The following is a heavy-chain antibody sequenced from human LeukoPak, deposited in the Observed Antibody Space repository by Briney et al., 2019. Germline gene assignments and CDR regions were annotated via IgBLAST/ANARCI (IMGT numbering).Heavy chain of an antibody. CDR2: ISGDGGST. Sequence: GGSLRLSCAASGFTFDDYAMHWVRQAPGKGLELVSLISGDGGSTYYADSVKGRFTISRDNSKNSLYLQMNSLRTEDTALYYCAKEHLPYGGNPSWFDPWGQGTLVTVSS. CDR1: GFTFDDYA. V-gene: IGHV3-43*02. CDR3: AKEHLPYGGNPSWFDP. J-gene: IGHJ5*02. D-gene: IGHD4/OR15-4a*01.